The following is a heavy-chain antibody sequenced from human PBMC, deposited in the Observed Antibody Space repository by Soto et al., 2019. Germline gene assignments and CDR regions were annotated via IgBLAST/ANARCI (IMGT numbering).Heavy chain of an antibody. CDR1: GYTFTSYG. CDR3: ARPYYDILTGYYSRWFDP. V-gene: IGHV1-18*01. Sequence: QFQLVQSGAEVKKPGASVKVSCKASGYTFTSYGISWVRQAPGQGLEWMGWISAYNGNTNYAQKLQGRVTMTTDTSTSTAYMELRSLRSDDTAVYYCARPYYDILTGYYSRWFDPWGQGTLVTVSS. D-gene: IGHD3-9*01. CDR2: ISAYNGNT. J-gene: IGHJ5*02.